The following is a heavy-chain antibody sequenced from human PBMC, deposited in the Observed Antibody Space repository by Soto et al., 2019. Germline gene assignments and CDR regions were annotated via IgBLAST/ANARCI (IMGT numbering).Heavy chain of an antibody. D-gene: IGHD3-3*01. CDR2: ISGSGAST. V-gene: IGHV3-23*01. CDR3: ANNYSGFYNFWGGGY. J-gene: IGHJ4*02. CDR1: GFPFSNYA. Sequence: GGSLRLSCAASGFPFSNYAMSWVRQAPGKGLEWVSTISGSGASTYYADSVKGRFTISRDNSKNTLYLQMNSLRTGDTAVYYCANNYSGFYNFWGGGYWGQGTLVTVSS.